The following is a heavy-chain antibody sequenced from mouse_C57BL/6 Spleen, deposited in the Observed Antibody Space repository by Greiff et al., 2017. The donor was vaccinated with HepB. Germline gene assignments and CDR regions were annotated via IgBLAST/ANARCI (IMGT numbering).Heavy chain of an antibody. CDR1: GYTFTSYT. Sequence: QVQLKESGAELARPGASVKMSCKASGYTFTSYTMHWVKQRPGQGLEWIGYINPSSGYTKYNQKFKDKATLTADKSSSTAYMQLSSLTSEDSAVYYCARPSFITTVVATNWYFDVWGTGTTVTVSS. CDR2: INPSSGYT. V-gene: IGHV1-4*01. J-gene: IGHJ1*03. D-gene: IGHD1-1*01. CDR3: ARPSFITTVVATNWYFDV.